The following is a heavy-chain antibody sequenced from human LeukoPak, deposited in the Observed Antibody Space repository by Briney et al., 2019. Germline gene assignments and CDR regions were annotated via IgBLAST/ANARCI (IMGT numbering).Heavy chain of an antibody. J-gene: IGHJ3*02. D-gene: IGHD6-19*01. Sequence: ASVKVSCKASGGTFSSYAISWVRQAPGQGREWMGGIIPIFGTANYAQKFQGRVTITADESTSTAYMELSSLRSDDTAVYYCARDLRIAVAGSDDAFDIWGQGTMVTVSS. CDR1: GGTFSSYA. CDR2: IIPIFGTA. V-gene: IGHV1-69*13. CDR3: ARDLRIAVAGSDDAFDI.